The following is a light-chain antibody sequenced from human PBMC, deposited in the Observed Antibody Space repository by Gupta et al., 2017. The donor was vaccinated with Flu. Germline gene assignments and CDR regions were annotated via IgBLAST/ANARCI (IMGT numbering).Light chain of an antibody. CDR2: KAS. CDR1: QSISSW. CDR3: QQYNGYPYT. Sequence: PSTLSASVGDRVTITCRASQSISSWLAWYQQKPGKAPKVLIYKASTLEIGVPSRFSGSKSETEFTLTISSLQPDDSATHYCQQYNGYPYTFGQGTKLEIK. V-gene: IGKV1-5*03. J-gene: IGKJ2*01.